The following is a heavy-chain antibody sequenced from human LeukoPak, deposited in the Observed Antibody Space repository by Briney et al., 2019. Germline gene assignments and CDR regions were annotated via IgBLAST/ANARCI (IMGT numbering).Heavy chain of an antibody. CDR2: IYFSGST. CDR1: GDSINSSNYY. V-gene: IGHV4-39*07. J-gene: IGHJ3*01. Sequence: PSETLSLTCTVSGDSINSSNYYWGWIRQPPGKGLEWIGSIYFSGSTYYNPSLKSRVTVSEDTFQNQFSPRLNSVTAADTAVYYCARVSGQQRSNLLRGHAFDVWGQGTMVTVS. D-gene: IGHD3-3*01. CDR3: ARVSGQQRSNLLRGHAFDV.